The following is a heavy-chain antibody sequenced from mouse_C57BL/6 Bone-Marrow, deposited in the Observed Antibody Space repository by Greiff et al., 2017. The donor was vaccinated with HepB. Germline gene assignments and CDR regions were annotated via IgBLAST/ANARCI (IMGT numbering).Heavy chain of an antibody. V-gene: IGHV5-12*01. J-gene: IGHJ4*01. CDR1: GFTFSDYY. Sequence: LFHPLGSLKLSCAASGFTFSDYYMYWVRQTPEKRLEWVAYISNGGGSTYYPDTVKGRFTISRDNAKNTLYLQMSRLTSEDTAMYYCARGSYRGYYAMDYWGQGTSVTVSS. CDR3: ARGSYRGYYAMDY. D-gene: IGHD2-12*01. CDR2: ISNGGGST.